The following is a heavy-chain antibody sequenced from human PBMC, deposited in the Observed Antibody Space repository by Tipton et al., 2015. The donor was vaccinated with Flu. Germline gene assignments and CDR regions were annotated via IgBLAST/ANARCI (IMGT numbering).Heavy chain of an antibody. Sequence: TLSLTCNVSGDSISTGSLYWNWIRQPAGKALEWIGRIYTTGSTTYNPSLKSRATISLDTSKNQFSLKLTSLTAADTAIYYCAREVGGEGKLDSWGQGALVTVSS. CDR1: GDSISTGSLY. V-gene: IGHV4-61*02. D-gene: IGHD1-26*01. CDR2: IYTTGST. J-gene: IGHJ4*02. CDR3: AREVGGEGKLDS.